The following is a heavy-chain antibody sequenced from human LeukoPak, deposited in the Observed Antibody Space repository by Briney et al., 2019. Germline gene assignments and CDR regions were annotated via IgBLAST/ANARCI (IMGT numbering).Heavy chain of an antibody. J-gene: IGHJ3*02. Sequence: GGSLRLSCAASGFTFSSYAMSWVRQAPGKGLEWVSAISGSGYNSYYADSVKGRFTISRDNSKNTLFLQMNSLRGEDTAIYYCAKWMVRRDFWSGAFDIWGQGTMVTV. CDR2: ISGSGYNS. CDR3: AKWMVRRDFWSGAFDI. D-gene: IGHD3-3*01. V-gene: IGHV3-23*01. CDR1: GFTFSSYA.